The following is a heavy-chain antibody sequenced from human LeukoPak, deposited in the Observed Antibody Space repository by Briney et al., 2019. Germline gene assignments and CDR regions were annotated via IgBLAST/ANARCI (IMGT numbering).Heavy chain of an antibody. J-gene: IGHJ5*02. Sequence: GGSLRLSCAASGFTFSNYGMHWVRQAPGKGLEWVAVISYDESNKYYADSVKGRFSISRDNSKNTLYLQMNSLRAEDTAMYYCAKGSYYYASGSFHWFDPRGQGTLVTVSS. CDR1: GFTFSNYG. CDR2: ISYDESNK. V-gene: IGHV3-30*18. CDR3: AKGSYYYASGSFHWFDP. D-gene: IGHD3-10*01.